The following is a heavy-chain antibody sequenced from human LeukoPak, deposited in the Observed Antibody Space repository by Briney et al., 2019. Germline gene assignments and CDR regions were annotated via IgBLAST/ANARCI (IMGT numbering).Heavy chain of an antibody. CDR3: ARSTQQLVHYNWFDP. J-gene: IGHJ5*02. CDR2: IYPGDSDT. Sequence: GESLKISCKGSGYSFTSYWIGWVRQMPGKGLEWMGIIYPGDSDTRYSPSFQGQVTISADKFISTAYLQWSSLKASDTAMYYCARSTQQLVHYNWFDPWGQGPLVTVSS. V-gene: IGHV5-51*01. CDR1: GYSFTSYW. D-gene: IGHD6-13*01.